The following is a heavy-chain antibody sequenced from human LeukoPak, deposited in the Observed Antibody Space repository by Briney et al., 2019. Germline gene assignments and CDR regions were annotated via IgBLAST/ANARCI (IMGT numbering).Heavy chain of an antibody. Sequence: PGGSLRLSCAVSGFTFSSYGMHWVRQAPGKGLEWVAFIRYDGSNKYYADSVKGRFTISRDNSKNTLYLQMNSLRAEDTAVYYCAKLWFGELLYSHWGQGTLVTVSS. CDR2: IRYDGSNK. D-gene: IGHD3-10*01. J-gene: IGHJ4*02. V-gene: IGHV3-30*02. CDR3: AKLWFGELLYSH. CDR1: GFTFSSYG.